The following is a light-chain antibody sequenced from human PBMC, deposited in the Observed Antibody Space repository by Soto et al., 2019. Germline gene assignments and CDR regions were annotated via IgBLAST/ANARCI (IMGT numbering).Light chain of an antibody. CDR1: QSVSSSY. J-gene: IGKJ1*01. Sequence: EIVLTQSPGTLSLSPGERATLSCRASQSVSSSYLAWYQQKPGQAPRLLIYGASSRATGIPDRFSDSGSGTDFTLTISRLEPEDFAVYYCQQYGSSPQWTFGQGTKVEIK. CDR3: QQYGSSPQWT. V-gene: IGKV3-20*01. CDR2: GAS.